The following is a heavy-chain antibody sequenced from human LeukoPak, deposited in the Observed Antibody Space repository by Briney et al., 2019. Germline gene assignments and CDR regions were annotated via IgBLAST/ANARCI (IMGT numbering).Heavy chain of an antibody. J-gene: IGHJ4*02. CDR2: IKQDGSEK. V-gene: IGHV3-7*01. CDR3: ARWLELMRNFDW. D-gene: IGHD5-24*01. Sequence: PGGSLRLSCVDSGFTFSDYWMSWVRQAPGKGLEWVANIKQDGSEKDYVDALKGRFTISRDNAKNSLYLQMNSLRAEDTAVYYCARWLELMRNFDWWGQGTLVTVSS. CDR1: GFTFSDYW.